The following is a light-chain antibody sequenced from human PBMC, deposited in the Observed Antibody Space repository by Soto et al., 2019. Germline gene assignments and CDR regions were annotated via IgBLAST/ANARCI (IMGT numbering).Light chain of an antibody. V-gene: IGLV2-14*03. CDR3: TSYTSSSTPYV. J-gene: IGLJ1*01. CDR1: SSDVGGYNY. CDR2: DVS. Sequence: QSVLTQPASVSWSPGQSITISCTGTSSDVGGYNYVSWYQSHPGEAPKLMIYDVSNRPSGVSNRFSGSKSGNTASLTISGLQAEDEADYYCTSYTSSSTPYVFGGGTKVTVL.